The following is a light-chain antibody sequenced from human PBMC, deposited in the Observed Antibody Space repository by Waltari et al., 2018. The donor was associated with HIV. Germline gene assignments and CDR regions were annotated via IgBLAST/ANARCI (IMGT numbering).Light chain of an antibody. V-gene: IGLV3-25*03. CDR2: RDK. CDR3: QSADSTGTYWV. J-gene: IGLJ3*02. Sequence: SYELTQPPSASVSPGQTARISCSGDALPTPSVFWYQQMPGQAPVMVIYRDKERPSGIPDGFSGSSAGTTVTLTIRGVQAEDEADYYCQSADSTGTYWVFGGGTKLTVL. CDR1: ALPTPS.